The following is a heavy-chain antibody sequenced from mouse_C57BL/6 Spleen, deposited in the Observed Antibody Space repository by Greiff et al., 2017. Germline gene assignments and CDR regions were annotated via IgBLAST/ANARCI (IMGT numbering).Heavy chain of an antibody. Sequence: DVQLVESGGGLVQPGGSLKLSCAASGFTFSDYYMYWVRQTPEKRLEWVAYISNGGGSTYYPDTVKGRFTISRDNAKNTLYLQMSRLKSEDTAMYYCARQRQLRLPDYAMDYWGQGTSVTVSS. CDR3: ARQRQLRLPDYAMDY. V-gene: IGHV5-12*01. CDR2: ISNGGGST. J-gene: IGHJ4*01. D-gene: IGHD3-2*02. CDR1: GFTFSDYY.